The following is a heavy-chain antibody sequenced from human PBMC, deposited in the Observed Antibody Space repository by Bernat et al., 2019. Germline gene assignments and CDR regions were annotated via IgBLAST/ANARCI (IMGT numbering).Heavy chain of an antibody. CDR3: ARDIGLLLWFGESLGSDAFDI. Sequence: EVQLVESGGGLVKPGGSLRLSCAASGFTFSSYSMNWVRQAPGKGLEWVSSISSSSSYIYYADSVKGRFTISRDNAKNSLYLQMNSLRAEDTAVYYCARDIGLLLWFGESLGSDAFDIWGQGTMVTVSS. CDR2: ISSSSSYI. D-gene: IGHD3-10*01. J-gene: IGHJ3*02. CDR1: GFTFSSYS. V-gene: IGHV3-21*01.